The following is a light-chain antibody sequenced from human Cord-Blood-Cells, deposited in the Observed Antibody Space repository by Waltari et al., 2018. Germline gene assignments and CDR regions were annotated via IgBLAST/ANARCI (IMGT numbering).Light chain of an antibody. J-gene: IGLJ1*01. CDR3: SSYTSSSTRV. V-gene: IGLV2-14*03. CDR2: VVS. Sequence: QPALTQPASVSGSPGRPIPISCPGTTSDVGGYTYVPWYQQPPGKAPKPMIYVVSNRPSGVSNRFSGSKSGNTASLTISGLQAEDEADYYCSSYTSSSTRVFGTGTKVTVL. CDR1: TSDVGGYTY.